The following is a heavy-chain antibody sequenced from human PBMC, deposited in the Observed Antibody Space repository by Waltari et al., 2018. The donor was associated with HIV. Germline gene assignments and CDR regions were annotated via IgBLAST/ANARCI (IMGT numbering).Heavy chain of an antibody. CDR1: GFTFSDPW. CDR3: TTVGGGTRDY. CDR2: IKSNTDGGTT. J-gene: IGHJ4*02. V-gene: IGHV3-15*01. Sequence: EVLLVEPGVGLGKPGGSFRPSCAASGFTFSDPWMSWVRQAPGKGLEWVGRIKSNTDGGTTDYAAPVKGRFTISRDDSKTTLYLEMNSLKTEDTAVYYCTTVGGGTRDYWGQGTLITVSS. D-gene: IGHD3-16*01.